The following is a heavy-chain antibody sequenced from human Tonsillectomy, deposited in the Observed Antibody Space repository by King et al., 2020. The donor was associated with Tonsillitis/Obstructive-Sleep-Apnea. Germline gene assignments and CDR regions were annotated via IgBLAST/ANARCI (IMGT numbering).Heavy chain of an antibody. Sequence: VQLVESGGGVVQPGRSRRLSCVASGVTFRHYAMHGVRQSPGKGLEWAALISYDGSDKYYADTVKGRFTVSRDNSKNTLYLQMNFLRPEDTAVYYCARGEMATISPAFDIWGQGTLLTVSS. CDR1: GVTFRHYA. CDR2: ISYDGSDK. J-gene: IGHJ3*02. CDR3: ARGEMATISPAFDI. V-gene: IGHV3-30*04. D-gene: IGHD5-24*01.